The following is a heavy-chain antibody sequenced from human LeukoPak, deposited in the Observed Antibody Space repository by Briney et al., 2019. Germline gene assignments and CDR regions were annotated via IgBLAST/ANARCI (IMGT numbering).Heavy chain of an antibody. V-gene: IGHV3-7*01. J-gene: IGHJ4*02. CDR1: GLTFSSSW. Sequence: GGSLRLSCAVSGLTFSSSWMDWVRQAPGKWLEWVASINPDGNKKYSADSVKGRFTISRDNAENSLYLQMNSLRVEDTAFYYCARDLAYSRLDYWGQGMLVTVSS. CDR2: INPDGNKK. CDR3: ARDLAYSRLDY. D-gene: IGHD3-16*01.